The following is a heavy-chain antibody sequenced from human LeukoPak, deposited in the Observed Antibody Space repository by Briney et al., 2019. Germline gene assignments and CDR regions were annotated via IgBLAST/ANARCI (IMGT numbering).Heavy chain of an antibody. CDR2: IYPGDSDT. D-gene: IGHD6-19*01. CDR1: GYSFTIYC. CDR3: ARRHSGWYGYYFDY. J-gene: IGHJ4*02. V-gene: IGHV5-51*01. Sequence: GESLKISCKGSGYSFTIYCLGWVRQMRGKGLECVGIIYPGDSDTRYSPSFQGQVTISADKSISTAYLQWSSLKASDTAMYYCARRHSGWYGYYFDYWGQGTLVTVSS.